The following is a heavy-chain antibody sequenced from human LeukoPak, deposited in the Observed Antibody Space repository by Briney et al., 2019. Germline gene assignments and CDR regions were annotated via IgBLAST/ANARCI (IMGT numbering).Heavy chain of an antibody. CDR2: IYYSGST. Sequence: SETLSLTCAVYGGSFSGYYWSWIRQPPGKGLEWIGSIYYSGSTYYNPSLKSRVTISVDTSKNQFSLKLSSVTAADTAVYYCMGSGFWSGYLDYWGQGTLVTVSS. J-gene: IGHJ4*02. D-gene: IGHD3-3*01. V-gene: IGHV4-34*03. CDR3: MGSGFWSGYLDY. CDR1: GGSFSGYY.